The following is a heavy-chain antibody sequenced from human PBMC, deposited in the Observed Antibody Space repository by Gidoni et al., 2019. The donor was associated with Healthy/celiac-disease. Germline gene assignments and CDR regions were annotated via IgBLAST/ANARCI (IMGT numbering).Heavy chain of an antibody. V-gene: IGHV3-23*01. CDR1: GFTFSSYA. CDR3: AKPELRYFDWLLAAFDY. CDR2: MSGSGGST. Sequence: EVQLLESGGGLVQPGGSLRLSCAASGFTFSSYAMSWVRQAPGKGLEWVSAMSGSGGSTYYADSVKGRFTISRDNSKNTLYLQMNSLRAEDTAVYYCAKPELRYFDWLLAAFDYWGQGTLVTVSS. J-gene: IGHJ4*02. D-gene: IGHD3-9*01.